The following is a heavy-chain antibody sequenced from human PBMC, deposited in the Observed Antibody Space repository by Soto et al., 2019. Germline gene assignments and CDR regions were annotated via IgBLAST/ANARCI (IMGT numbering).Heavy chain of an antibody. CDR1: TFTVSSIY. Sequence: EVQLVESGGGLIQPGGSLRLSCAAATFTVSSIYASWVRQAPGKGLEWVSVIYSGGSTYYADSVKGRFTISRDNSKNTLYLQMNSMRAEDTAVYYCARDRVERGYPEYFQHWGQGTLVTVSS. CDR2: IYSGGST. CDR3: ARDRVERGYPEYFQH. J-gene: IGHJ1*01. D-gene: IGHD5-18*01. V-gene: IGHV3-53*01.